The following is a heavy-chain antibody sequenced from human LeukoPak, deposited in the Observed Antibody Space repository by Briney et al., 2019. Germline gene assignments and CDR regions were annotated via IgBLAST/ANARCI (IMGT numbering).Heavy chain of an antibody. CDR1: GFTLGDHA. Sequence: PGRSLRLSCSGSGFTLGDHAMSWVRQAPGKGLEWVGFIRSKAYGGTTEYAASVRGRFSISRDDSKNIAYLQMSSLETEDTAVYFCARGPIYLWLYYGMDVWGQGTTVTVSS. CDR3: ARGPIYLWLYYGMDV. V-gene: IGHV3-49*04. D-gene: IGHD5-18*01. J-gene: IGHJ6*02. CDR2: IRSKAYGGTT.